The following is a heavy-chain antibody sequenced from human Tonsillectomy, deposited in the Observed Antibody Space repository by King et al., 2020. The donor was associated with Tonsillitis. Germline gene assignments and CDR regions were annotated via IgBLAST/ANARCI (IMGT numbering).Heavy chain of an antibody. CDR2: ISYDGSNK. CDR1: GFTFSSYA. V-gene: IGHV3-30-3*01. D-gene: IGHD3-16*02. Sequence: QLVQSGGGVVQPGRSLRLSCAASGFTFSSYAMHWVRQAPGKGLEWVAVISYDGSNKYYADSVKGRFTISRDNSKNTLYLQMNSLRAEDTAVYYCARDRDYDDVWGSYRTRVYYYYYGMDVWGQGTTVTVSS. J-gene: IGHJ6*02. CDR3: ARDRDYDDVWGSYRTRVYYYYYGMDV.